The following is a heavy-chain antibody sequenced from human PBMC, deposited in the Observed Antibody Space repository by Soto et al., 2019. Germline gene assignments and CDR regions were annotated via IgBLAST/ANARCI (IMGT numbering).Heavy chain of an antibody. V-gene: IGHV3-7*03. CDR2: IKEDGSEK. Sequence: EVQLVESGGGLVYPGGSLRLSCAASGFRFTNFWMNWVRHTPEKGLEWVANIKEDGSEKKYVDSVKGRFTISRDNAQNSLFLQMSDLRAEDTAVYYCARVDDSESSYRSFDIWGQGTTVIVSS. J-gene: IGHJ3*02. D-gene: IGHD1-26*01. CDR1: GFRFTNFW. CDR3: ARVDDSESSYRSFDI.